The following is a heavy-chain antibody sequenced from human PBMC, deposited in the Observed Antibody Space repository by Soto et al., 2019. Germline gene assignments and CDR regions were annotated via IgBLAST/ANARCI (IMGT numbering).Heavy chain of an antibody. Sequence: PGGSLRLSCAASGFSFSNYAMNWVRQAPGKGLEWVSGISGGGGGTYYADSVKGRFIISRDNSKNTLYLQMNSLRAEDTAVYYCARPYISTSSPRSRYYYYGMDVWGQGTTVTVSS. V-gene: IGHV3-23*01. D-gene: IGHD2-2*01. CDR2: ISGGGGGT. CDR3: ARPYISTSSPRSRYYYYGMDV. J-gene: IGHJ6*02. CDR1: GFSFSNYA.